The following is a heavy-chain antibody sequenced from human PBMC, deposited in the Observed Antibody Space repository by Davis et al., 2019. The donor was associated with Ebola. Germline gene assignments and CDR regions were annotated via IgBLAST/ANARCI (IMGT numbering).Heavy chain of an antibody. CDR3: AKGLDFWSGYPI. D-gene: IGHD3-3*01. V-gene: IGHV3-30-3*01. J-gene: IGHJ6*02. CDR1: GFTFSSYA. CDR2: ISYDGSNK. Sequence: PGGSLRLSCAASGFTFSSYAMHWVRQAPGKGLEWVAVISYDGSNKYYADSVKGRFTISRDNSKNTLYLQMNSLRAEDTAVYYCAKGLDFWSGYPIWGQGTTVTVSS.